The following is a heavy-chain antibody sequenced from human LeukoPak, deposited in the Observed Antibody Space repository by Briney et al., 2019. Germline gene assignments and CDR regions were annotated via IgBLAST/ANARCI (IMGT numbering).Heavy chain of an antibody. Sequence: PSETLSLTCTVSGYSISSGYYWGWIRQPPGKGLEWIGSIYHSGSTYYNPSLKSRVAISVDTSKNQFSLKLSSVTAADTAVYYCARKTMVRGSRPGWFDPWGQGTLVTVPS. D-gene: IGHD3-10*01. CDR1: GYSISSGYY. CDR2: IYHSGST. CDR3: ARKTMVRGSRPGWFDP. V-gene: IGHV4-38-2*02. J-gene: IGHJ5*02.